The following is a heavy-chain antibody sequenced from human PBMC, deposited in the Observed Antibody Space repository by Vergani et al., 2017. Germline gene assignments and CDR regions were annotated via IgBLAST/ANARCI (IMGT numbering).Heavy chain of an antibody. CDR2: IIPIFGTA. CDR3: ARVRGLRGYCSGGSCHPDAFDI. J-gene: IGHJ3*02. V-gene: IGHV1-69*13. Sequence: QVQLVQSGAEVKKPGASVKVSCKASGGTFSSYAISWVRQAPGQGLEWMGGIIPIFGTANYAQKFQGRVTITADESTSTAYMELSSLRSEDTAVYYCARVRGLRGYCSGGSCHPDAFDIWGQGTMVTVSS. D-gene: IGHD2-15*01. CDR1: GGTFSSYA.